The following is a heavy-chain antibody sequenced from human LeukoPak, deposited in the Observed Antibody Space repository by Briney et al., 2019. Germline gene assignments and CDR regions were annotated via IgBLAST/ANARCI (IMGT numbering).Heavy chain of an antibody. CDR1: GYTFTSYA. D-gene: IGHD2-15*01. V-gene: IGHV1-3*01. Sequence: ASVKVSCKASGYTFTSYAMRWVRQAPGQRLEWMGWINAGNGNTKYSQKFQGRVTITRDTSASTAYMELSSLRSEDTAVYYCASPDFGYCSGGSCFNYYYGMDVWGQGTTVTVSS. CDR2: INAGNGNT. J-gene: IGHJ6*02. CDR3: ASPDFGYCSGGSCFNYYYGMDV.